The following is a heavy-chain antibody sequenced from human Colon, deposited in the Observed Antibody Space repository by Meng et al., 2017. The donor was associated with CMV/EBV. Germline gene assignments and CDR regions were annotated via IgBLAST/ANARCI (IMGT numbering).Heavy chain of an antibody. CDR2: IVWDGDNK. CDR3: AKSTPDHFDYYFGA. J-gene: IGHJ5*02. V-gene: IGHV3-43D*04. D-gene: IGHD3-9*01. CDR1: GFTFGDFA. Sequence: GESLKISCAASGFTFGDFAMHWVRQAPGKGLEWVSLIVWDGDNKYYGDSVRGRFTISRDHSQNTLYLQMNSLGADDTAIYYCAKSTPDHFDYYFGARAQGILVTVSS.